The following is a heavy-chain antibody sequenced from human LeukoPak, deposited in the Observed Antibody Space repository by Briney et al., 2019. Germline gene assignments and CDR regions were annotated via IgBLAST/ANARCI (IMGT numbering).Heavy chain of an antibody. V-gene: IGHV3-53*01. CDR1: GFTVGTKY. CDR3: ASVGDHYHWNFDL. CDR2: LYSGGDT. Sequence: GGSLRLSCAASGFTVGTKYMNWVRQAPGKGLEWVSILYSGGDTYYADSVKGRFTISRDNSRNTLSLQMNSLRVEDTAVYYCASVGDHYHWNFDLWGRGTLVTVSS. J-gene: IGHJ2*01. D-gene: IGHD3-10*01.